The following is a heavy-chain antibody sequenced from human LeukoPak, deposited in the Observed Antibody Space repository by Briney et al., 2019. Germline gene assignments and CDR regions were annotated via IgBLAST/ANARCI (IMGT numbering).Heavy chain of an antibody. CDR1: GFTFSSYS. D-gene: IGHD3-3*01. CDR2: ISSSSSYI. Sequence: GGSLSLSCAASGFTFSSYSMNWVRQAPGKGLEWVSSISSSSSYIYYADSVKGRFTISRDNAKNSLYLQMNSLRAEDTAVYYCARNTGMGPYYDLWSGYYYYYYGMDVWGQGTTVTVSS. J-gene: IGHJ6*02. CDR3: ARNTGMGPYYDLWSGYYYYYYGMDV. V-gene: IGHV3-21*01.